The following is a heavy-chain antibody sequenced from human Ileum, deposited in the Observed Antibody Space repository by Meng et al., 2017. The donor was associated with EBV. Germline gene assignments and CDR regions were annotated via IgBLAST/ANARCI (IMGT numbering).Heavy chain of an antibody. CDR3: ANRRPASGPLGDY. J-gene: IGHJ4*02. Sequence: HVRRPGPGPGLPKPSATLPLTCAFSGASISSTNWWSWVRQPPGKGLEWIGDIYHSGSTNYNPSLKSRVTISIDASKNQFSLKVTSVTAADTAMYYCANRRPASGPLGDYWGQGTLVTVSS. CDR2: IYHSGST. D-gene: IGHD2-2*01. CDR1: GASISSTNW. V-gene: IGHV4-4*02.